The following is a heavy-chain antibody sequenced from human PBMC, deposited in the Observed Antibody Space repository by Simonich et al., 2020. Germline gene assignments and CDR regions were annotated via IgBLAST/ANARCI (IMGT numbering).Heavy chain of an antibody. CDR3: ARDFRLQLVEIGTYYYYGMDV. V-gene: IGHV3-48*03. CDR2: ISSSGSTI. J-gene: IGHJ6*02. CDR1: GFTFSSYE. D-gene: IGHD6-6*01. Sequence: EVQLVESGGGLVQPGGSLRLSCAASGFTFSSYEMNWVRQAPGKGQEWVSYISSSGSTIYYADSVKGRLTSSRDNAKNSLYLQMNSLRAEDTAVYYCARDFRLQLVEIGTYYYYGMDVWGQGTTVTVSS.